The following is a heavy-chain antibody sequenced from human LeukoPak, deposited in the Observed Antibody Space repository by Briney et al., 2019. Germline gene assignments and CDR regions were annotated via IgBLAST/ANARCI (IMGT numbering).Heavy chain of an antibody. Sequence: GGSLRLSCAASGFTFSSYAMSWVRQAPGKGLEWVSAISGGGGSTYYADSVKGRFTISRDNSKNTLYLQMNSLRAEDTAVYYCAKTGGLVWSGYYTRFDPWGQGTLVTVSS. CDR1: GFTFSSYA. D-gene: IGHD3-3*01. J-gene: IGHJ5*02. CDR3: AKTGGLVWSGYYTRFDP. CDR2: ISGGGGST. V-gene: IGHV3-23*01.